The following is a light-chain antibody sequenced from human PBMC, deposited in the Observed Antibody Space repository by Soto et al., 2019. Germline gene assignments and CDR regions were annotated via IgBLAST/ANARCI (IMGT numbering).Light chain of an antibody. Sequence: DIQMTQSPSSLSASVGDRVTITCRASQSISSYLNWYQQKQGKALKLLIYAASSLQSGVPSRFSGSGSGTDFTLTISSLQPEEFATYYCQQSYSTPYTFGQGTKLEIK. CDR3: QQSYSTPYT. CDR1: QSISSY. V-gene: IGKV1-39*01. J-gene: IGKJ2*01. CDR2: AAS.